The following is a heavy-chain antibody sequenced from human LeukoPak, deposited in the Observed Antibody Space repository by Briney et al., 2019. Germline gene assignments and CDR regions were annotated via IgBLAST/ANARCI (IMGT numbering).Heavy chain of an antibody. V-gene: IGHV4-59*01. J-gene: IGHJ5*02. CDR2: ISYSGST. Sequence: PSETLSLTCTVSGGPISSYYWSWIRQPPGKGLEWIGYISYSGSTNFNPSLKSRVTISVDTSKNQFSLKLSSVTAADTAVYYCAREGTAGTKLNWFDPWGHGTLVTVSS. CDR3: AREGTAGTKLNWFDP. CDR1: GGPISSYY. D-gene: IGHD1-1*01.